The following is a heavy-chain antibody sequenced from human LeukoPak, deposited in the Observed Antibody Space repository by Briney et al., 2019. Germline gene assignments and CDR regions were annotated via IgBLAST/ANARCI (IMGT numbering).Heavy chain of an antibody. V-gene: IGHV4-30-2*03. D-gene: IGHD2-2*01. CDR2: IYYTGTT. CDR3: ARRAVVPAAVSYFDN. Sequence: LRLSCAASGFTFSSSAMSWVRQAPGKGLEWIGGIYYTGTTYYSPSLNSRITISMDTSKNQFSLRLASVTAADTALYYCARRAVVPAAVSYFDNWGQGTLVTVSS. CDR1: GFTFSSSA. J-gene: IGHJ4*02.